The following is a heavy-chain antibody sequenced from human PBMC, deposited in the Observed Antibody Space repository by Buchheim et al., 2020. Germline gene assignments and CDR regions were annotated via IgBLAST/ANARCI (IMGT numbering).Heavy chain of an antibody. Sequence: EVQLVESGGGSVQPRGSLRLSCTGFGFTFRSDWMDWVRQAPGKGLEWVANINQDGSERYYVDSVRGRFTISRDNAKNSVFLQMDSLRAEDTAVYYCSRTLDDWGQGIL. CDR3: SRTLDD. CDR2: INQDGSER. V-gene: IGHV3-7*01. J-gene: IGHJ4*02. CDR1: GFTFRSDW.